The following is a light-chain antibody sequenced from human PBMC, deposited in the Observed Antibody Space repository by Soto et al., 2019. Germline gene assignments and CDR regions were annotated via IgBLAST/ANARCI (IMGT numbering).Light chain of an antibody. CDR3: CSYRIPGTLV. Sequence: QSALTQPASVSGSPGQSVTISCTGTSSDIGAYKYVSWYQHHPGKSPRLLIYEVSNRPSGVSNRFSASKSGNTASLTISGLQAEDGADYYCCSYRIPGTLVFGGGTKLTVL. CDR2: EVS. CDR1: SSDIGAYKY. V-gene: IGLV2-14*01. J-gene: IGLJ2*01.